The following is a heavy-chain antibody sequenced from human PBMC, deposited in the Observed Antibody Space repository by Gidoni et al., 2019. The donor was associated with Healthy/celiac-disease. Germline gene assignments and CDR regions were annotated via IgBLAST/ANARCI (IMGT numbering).Heavy chain of an antibody. Sequence: QLQLQESGPGLVKPSETLSLTCTVSGRSIRSSSYYWGWIRQPPGKGLEWIGSIYYSGSTYYNPSLKSRVTISVDTSKNQFSLKLSSVTAADTAVYYCASRPTLWFGELLYAFDIWGQGTMVTVSS. CDR1: GRSIRSSSYY. V-gene: IGHV4-39*01. CDR2: IYYSGST. CDR3: ASRPTLWFGELLYAFDI. D-gene: IGHD3-10*01. J-gene: IGHJ3*02.